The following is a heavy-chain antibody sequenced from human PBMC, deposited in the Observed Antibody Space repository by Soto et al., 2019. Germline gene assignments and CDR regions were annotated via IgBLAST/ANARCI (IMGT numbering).Heavy chain of an antibody. CDR2: ISVSGGST. V-gene: IGHV3-23*01. D-gene: IGHD6-13*01. Sequence: PGGSLRLSCAASGFTFSSYAMSWVRQAPGKGLEWVSAISVSGGSTYYADSVKRRFTISSDNSKNTLYLQMNSLRAEDTAVYYCAKAQYSGKYYYGMDVWGQGTTVTVSS. J-gene: IGHJ6*02. CDR1: GFTFSSYA. CDR3: AKAQYSGKYYYGMDV.